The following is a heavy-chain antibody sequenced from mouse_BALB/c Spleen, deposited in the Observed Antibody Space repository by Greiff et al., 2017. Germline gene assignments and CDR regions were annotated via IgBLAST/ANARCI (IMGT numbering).Heavy chain of an antibody. V-gene: IGHV14-3*02. CDR1: GFNIKDTY. CDR3: VPYGSWFAY. J-gene: IGHJ3*01. CDR2: IDPANGNT. D-gene: IGHD2-2*01. Sequence: VQLQQSGAELVKPGASVKLSCTASGFNIKDTYMHWVKQRPEQGLEWIGRIDPANGNTKYDPKFQGKATITADTSSNTASLQLSSLTSEDTAVYYCVPYGSWFAYWGQGTLVTVSA.